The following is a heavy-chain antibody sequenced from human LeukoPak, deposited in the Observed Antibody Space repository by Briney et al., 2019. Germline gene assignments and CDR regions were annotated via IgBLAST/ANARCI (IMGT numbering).Heavy chain of an antibody. CDR3: ATFGPGSNYNFWSGYYH. D-gene: IGHD3-3*01. J-gene: IGHJ5*02. V-gene: IGHV1-18*01. Sequence: ASVKVSCKASGYTFTSYGISWVRQAPGQGLEWMGWISAYNGNTNYAQKLQGRVNMTTDTSTSTAYMELRSLRSDDTAVYYCATFGPGSNYNFWSGYYHWGQGTLVTVSS. CDR1: GYTFTSYG. CDR2: ISAYNGNT.